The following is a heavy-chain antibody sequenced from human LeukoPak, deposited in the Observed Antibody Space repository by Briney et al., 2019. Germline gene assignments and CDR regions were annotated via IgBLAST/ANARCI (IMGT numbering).Heavy chain of an antibody. CDR1: GFTFSSYG. CDR3: AKLEGGTLYCSTTRCHGTFDY. J-gene: IGHJ4*02. Sequence: GGSLRLSCAASGFTFSSYGLHWVRQAPGKGLEWVAFTRNDGSTKYYADSVKGRFTISRDNSKNMLYLQMNSLRAEDTAVHYCAKLEGGTLYCSTTRCHGTFDYWGQGTLVTVSS. D-gene: IGHD2-2*01. V-gene: IGHV3-30*02. CDR2: TRNDGSTK.